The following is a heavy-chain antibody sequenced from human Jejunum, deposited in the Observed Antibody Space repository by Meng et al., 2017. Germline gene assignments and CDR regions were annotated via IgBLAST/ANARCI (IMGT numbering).Heavy chain of an antibody. CDR2: INTNTGGT. CDR3: AGRSYNYDDYFDF. Sequence: QVQMEQSGAAVRKPGASVKVSCRASGYTLNGFYMHWVRQAPGQGLEWMGRINTNTGGTNYAQNFKVSITLTRDTSTVYMEVNRLRSDDTAMYYCAGRSYNYDDYFDFWGRGTLVTVSS. CDR1: GYTLNGFY. V-gene: IGHV1-2*06. J-gene: IGHJ4*02. D-gene: IGHD5-24*01.